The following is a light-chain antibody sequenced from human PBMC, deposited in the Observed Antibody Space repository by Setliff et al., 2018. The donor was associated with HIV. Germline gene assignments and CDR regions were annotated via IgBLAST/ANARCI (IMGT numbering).Light chain of an antibody. CDR1: SSDVGGYEF. V-gene: IGLV2-11*01. CDR2: EVS. Sequence: QSALTQPRSVSGSPGQSVTISCTGTSSDVGGYEFVSWYQQHPGKAPKMLIYEVSKRPSGVPDRFSGSKSGNTASLIVSGLQAEDEADYYCSSYAGSERYVFGTGTKVTVL. J-gene: IGLJ1*01. CDR3: SSYAGSERYV.